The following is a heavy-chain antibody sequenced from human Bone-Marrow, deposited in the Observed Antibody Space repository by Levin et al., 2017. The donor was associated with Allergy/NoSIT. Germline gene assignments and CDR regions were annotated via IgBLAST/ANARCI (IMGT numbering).Heavy chain of an antibody. CDR3: AGEFDYYYYMDV. Sequence: SETLSLTCTVSGASVSSGSNYWSWIRQSPGTGLEWIGCIDYSGSTKYNPSLWSRVTISADTSTNQFSLTLNSVPAADTAVYYCAGEFDYYYYMDVWGKGTTVTVSS. CDR2: IDYSGST. CDR1: GASVSSGSNY. D-gene: IGHD5-12*01. J-gene: IGHJ6*03. V-gene: IGHV4-61*01.